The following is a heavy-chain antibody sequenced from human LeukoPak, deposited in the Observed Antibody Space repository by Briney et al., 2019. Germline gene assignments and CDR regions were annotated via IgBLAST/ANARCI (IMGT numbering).Heavy chain of an antibody. D-gene: IGHD1-26*01. Sequence: LGGSLRLSCAASGLRFSSYEMNWVRQAPGKGLEWVSYISGSGSAIYYADSVKGRFTISRDNAKNSVSLQMNSLRAEDTAVYYCATFSVGATTYFFDNWGQGTLVTVSS. CDR2: ISGSGSAI. CDR3: ATFSVGATTYFFDN. CDR1: GLRFSSYE. J-gene: IGHJ4*02. V-gene: IGHV3-48*03.